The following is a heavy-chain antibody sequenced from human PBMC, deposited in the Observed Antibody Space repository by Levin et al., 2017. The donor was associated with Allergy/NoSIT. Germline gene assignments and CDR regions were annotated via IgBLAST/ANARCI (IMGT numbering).Heavy chain of an antibody. Sequence: SETLSLTCSVSGGSIGTSSSYWGWIRQPPGKGLEWIGSIYYSGSSYYNPSLKSRVSISVDTSKNQFSLKLGSVTAADTAIYYCARLRVYEGGFDPWGQGTLVTVSS. D-gene: IGHD5/OR15-5a*01. CDR1: GGSIGTSSSY. V-gene: IGHV4-39*01. CDR3: ARLRVYEGGFDP. J-gene: IGHJ5*02. CDR2: IYYSGSS.